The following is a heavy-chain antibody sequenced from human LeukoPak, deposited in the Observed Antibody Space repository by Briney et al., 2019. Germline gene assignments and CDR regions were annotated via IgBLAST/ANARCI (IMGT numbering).Heavy chain of an antibody. V-gene: IGHV4-34*01. J-gene: IGHJ1*01. CDR1: GGSFSGYY. CDR3: ARGRRHFYFQH. Sequence: SETLSLTCAVYGGSFSGYYWSWIRQPPGKGLEWIGEINHSGSTNYNPSLKSRVTISVDTSKNQFSLKLSSVTAADTAVYYCARGRRHFYFQHWGQGTLVTVSS. CDR2: INHSGST. D-gene: IGHD3-9*01.